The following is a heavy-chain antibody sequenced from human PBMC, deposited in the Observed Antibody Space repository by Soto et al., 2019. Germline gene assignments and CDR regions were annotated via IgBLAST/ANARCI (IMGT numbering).Heavy chain of an antibody. V-gene: IGHV5-51*01. CDR2: IYPGDSET. Sequence: PGESLKISCKGSGYNFATYWIAWVRQMPGRGLEWRGIIYPGDSETIYSSSCRGHVTISADKSLNTAYLQWDNLTASDSAIYYCARGFTGSADRFDPWGQGTVVTVSS. CDR3: ARGFTGSADRFDP. D-gene: IGHD6-25*01. J-gene: IGHJ5*02. CDR1: GYNFATYW.